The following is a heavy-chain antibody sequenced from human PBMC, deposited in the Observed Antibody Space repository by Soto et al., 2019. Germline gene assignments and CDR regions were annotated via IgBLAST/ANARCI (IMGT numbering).Heavy chain of an antibody. D-gene: IGHD2-8*01. V-gene: IGHV3-74*01. Sequence: EVQLVESGGGLVQPGEALRLACAASGFSIRKYWMHWVRQAPGKGPVWVSYISGDGTTTDYAGSVKGRFTISRDNAKNTLFLQMDRLRVEDTAIYFCAIQGCTNDVCLEAAVTVGGALEYWGRGAQVTVSS. CDR3: AIQGCTNDVCLEAAVTVGGALEY. CDR1: GFSIRKYW. CDR2: ISGDGTTT. J-gene: IGHJ4*02.